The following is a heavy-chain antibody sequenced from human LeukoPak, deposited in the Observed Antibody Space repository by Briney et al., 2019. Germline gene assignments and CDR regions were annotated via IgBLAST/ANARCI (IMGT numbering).Heavy chain of an antibody. CDR1: TFAFSSYA. D-gene: IGHD3-22*01. V-gene: IGHV3-23*01. Sequence: GGSLRLSCAASTFAFSSYAMTWVRQAPGKGLEWVSAISGSGGVTYYADSVKGRFTISRDNSKNTLYLQLNSLRAEDTAVYYCAKGTMDGGQYYYDSSGGQGTLVTVSS. CDR3: AKGTMDGGQYYYDSS. J-gene: IGHJ4*02. CDR2: ISGSGGVT.